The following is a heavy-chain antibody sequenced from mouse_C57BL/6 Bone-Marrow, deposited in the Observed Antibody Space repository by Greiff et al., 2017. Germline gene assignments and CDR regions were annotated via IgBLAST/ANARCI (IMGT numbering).Heavy chain of an antibody. CDR2: ISSGGSYT. CDR3: ARHRGNYTWYFDV. CDR1: GFTFSSYG. V-gene: IGHV5-6*01. Sequence: EVQLVESGGDLVKPGGSLKLSCAASGFTFSSYGMSWVRQTPDKRLEWVATISSGGSYTDYPDSVKGRFTISRDNAKNTLYLQMSSLKSEDTAMYYCARHRGNYTWYFDVWGTGTTVTVSS. J-gene: IGHJ1*03. D-gene: IGHD2-1*01.